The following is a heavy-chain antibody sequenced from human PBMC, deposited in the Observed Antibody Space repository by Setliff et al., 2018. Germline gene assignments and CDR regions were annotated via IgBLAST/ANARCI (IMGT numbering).Heavy chain of an antibody. CDR1: GGSISTYY. CDR2: VYYSGLT. V-gene: IGHV4-59*01. CDR3: ARGGTYRYFDY. Sequence: PSETLSLTCTVSGGSISTYYWSWIRQPPGKGLEFIGYVYYSGLTNYDPSLKSRVTMSVDSSKNQFSLKLSSVTAADTAVYYCARGGTYRYFDYWGQGALVTDSS. J-gene: IGHJ4*02.